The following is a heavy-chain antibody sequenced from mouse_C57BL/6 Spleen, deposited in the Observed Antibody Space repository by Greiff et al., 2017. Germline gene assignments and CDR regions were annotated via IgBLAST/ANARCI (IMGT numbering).Heavy chain of an antibody. V-gene: IGHV3-6*01. CDR1: GYSITSGYY. CDR3: ARVETAQAPFDY. CDR2: ISYDGSN. Sequence: VQLKQSGPGLVKPSQSLSLTCSVTGYSITSGYYWNWIRQFPGNKLEWMGYISYDGSNNYNPSLKNRISITRDTSKNQFFLKLNSVTTEDTATYYCARVETAQAPFDYWGQGTTLTVSS. D-gene: IGHD3-2*02. J-gene: IGHJ2*01.